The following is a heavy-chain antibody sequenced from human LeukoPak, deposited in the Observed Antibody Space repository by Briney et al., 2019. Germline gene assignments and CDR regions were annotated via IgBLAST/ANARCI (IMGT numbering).Heavy chain of an antibody. J-gene: IGHJ3*02. CDR1: GYTLTELS. CDR3: ARHRQSIAAAGDAFDI. V-gene: IGHV1-2*02. CDR2: INPNSGGT. Sequence: GASVKVSCKVSGYTLTELSMHWVRQAPGQGLEWMGWINPNSGGTNYAQKFQGRVTMTRDTSISTAYMELSRLRSDDTAVYYCARHRQSIAAAGDAFDIWGQGTMVTVSS. D-gene: IGHD6-13*01.